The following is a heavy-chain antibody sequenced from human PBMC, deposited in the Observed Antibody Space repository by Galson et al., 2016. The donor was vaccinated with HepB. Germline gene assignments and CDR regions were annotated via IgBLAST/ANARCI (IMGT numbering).Heavy chain of an antibody. CDR1: GFTVSSNY. CDR2: IDSGGTT. D-gene: IGHD2-2*01. CDR3: ATAPVTSTTCWYYFDY. J-gene: IGHJ4*02. V-gene: IGHV3-53*01. Sequence: SLRLSCAASGFTVSSNYMSWVRQAPGKGLEWVSIIDSGGTTYYSDSVMGRFTISKDNSQNTLYLQMNSLRAQATAVYYCATAPVTSTTCWYYFDYWGQGTLVTVSS.